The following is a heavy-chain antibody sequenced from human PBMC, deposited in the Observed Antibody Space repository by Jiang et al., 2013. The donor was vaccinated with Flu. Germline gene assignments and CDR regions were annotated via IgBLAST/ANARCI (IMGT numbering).Heavy chain of an antibody. CDR2: IYTSGST. CDR3: ARGDSVEEQYYYDSSGYYSHIDY. Sequence: SLTCTVSGGSISSGSYYWSWIRQPAGKGLEWIGRIYTSGSTNYNPSLKSRVTISVDTSKNQFSLKLSSVTAADTAVYYCARGDSVEEQYYYDSSGYYSHIDYWGRGNPGHRLL. J-gene: IGHJ4*02. D-gene: IGHD3-22*01. V-gene: IGHV4-61*02. CDR1: GGSISSGSYY.